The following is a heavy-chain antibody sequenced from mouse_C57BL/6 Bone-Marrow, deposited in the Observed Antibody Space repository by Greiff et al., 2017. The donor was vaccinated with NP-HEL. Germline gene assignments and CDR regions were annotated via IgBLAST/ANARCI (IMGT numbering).Heavy chain of an antibody. V-gene: IGHV5-6*01. CDR2: ISSGGSYT. CDR3: ARHGDYFDY. J-gene: IGHJ2*01. Sequence: EVKLVESGGDLVKPGGSLKLSCAASGFTFSSYGMSWVRQTPDQRLEWVATISSGGSYTYYPDSVKGRFTISRDNAKNTLYLQMSSLKSEDTAMYYCARHGDYFDYWGQGTTLTVSS. CDR1: GFTFSSYG.